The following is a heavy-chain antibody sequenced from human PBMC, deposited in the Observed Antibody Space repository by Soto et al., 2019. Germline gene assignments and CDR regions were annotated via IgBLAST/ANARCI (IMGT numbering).Heavy chain of an antibody. Sequence: EVQLVESGGGLVQPGGSLRLSCAASGFTFSSYSMNWVRQAPGKGLEWVSYISSSSSTIYYADSVKGRFTISRDNAKNSLYLQMNSLRDEDTAVYYCARDFPANPTLDSSSWYQSDYWGQGTLVTVSS. CDR1: GFTFSSYS. CDR3: ARDFPANPTLDSSSWYQSDY. CDR2: ISSSSSTI. J-gene: IGHJ4*02. V-gene: IGHV3-48*02. D-gene: IGHD6-13*01.